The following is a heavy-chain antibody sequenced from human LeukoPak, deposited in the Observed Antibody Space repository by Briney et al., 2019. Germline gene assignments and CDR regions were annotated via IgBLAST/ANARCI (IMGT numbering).Heavy chain of an antibody. CDR2: ISGSGGST. J-gene: IGHJ6*03. CDR1: GFTFSSYA. D-gene: IGHD1-26*01. CDR3: AKDLGVGAITNYYYDMDV. V-gene: IGHV3-23*01. Sequence: GGSLRLSCAASGFTFSSYAMSWVRQAPGKGLEWVSAISGSGGSTYYADSVKGRFTISRDNSKNTLYLQMNSLRAEDTAVYYCAKDLGVGAITNYYYDMDVWGKGTTVTVSS.